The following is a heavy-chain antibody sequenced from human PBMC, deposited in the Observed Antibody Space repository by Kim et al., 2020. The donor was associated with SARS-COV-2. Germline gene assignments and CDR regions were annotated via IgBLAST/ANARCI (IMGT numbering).Heavy chain of an antibody. CDR1: GFTFSSYG. J-gene: IGHJ6*02. V-gene: IGHV3-30*18. CDR2: ISYDGSNK. D-gene: IGHD4-4*01. CDR3: AKPLDDDYSNYGDGLGGMDV. Sequence: GGSLRLSCAASGFTFSSYGMHWVRQAPGKGLEWVAVISYDGSNKYYADSVKGRFTISRDNSKNTLYLQMNSLRAEDTAVYYCAKPLDDDYSNYGDGLGGMDVWGQGTTVTVSS.